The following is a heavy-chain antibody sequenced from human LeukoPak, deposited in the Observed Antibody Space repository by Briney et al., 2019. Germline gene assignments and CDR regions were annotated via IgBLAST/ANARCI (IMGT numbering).Heavy chain of an antibody. J-gene: IGHJ6*02. CDR2: IKQEGGGN. CDR1: AFTFSSCW. Sequence: GALRLSCAAPAFTFSSCWISCVGQPPAKGRGWVATIKQEGGGNNYVDSVKGRFTNSRDNAKHSLYLKMNSLRAEDTAVYYCARDQAEGSGGYDRRYYYYYYGMDVCGQGATVTVSS. D-gene: IGHD1-14*01. V-gene: IGHV3-7*01. CDR3: ARDQAEGSGGYDRRYYYYYYGMDV.